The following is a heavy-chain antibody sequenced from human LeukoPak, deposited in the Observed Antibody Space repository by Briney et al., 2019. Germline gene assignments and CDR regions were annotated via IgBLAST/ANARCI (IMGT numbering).Heavy chain of an antibody. D-gene: IGHD3-10*01. V-gene: IGHV3-23*01. CDR3: ARDLTFISGSYDY. Sequence: GGSLRLSCAASGFTFSSYAMTWVRQAPGKGLEWVSIISGSGGSTSYADSVKGRFTISRDNSKNTLYLQMNSLRAEDTAVYYCARDLTFISGSYDYWGQGTLVTVSS. CDR2: ISGSGGST. J-gene: IGHJ4*02. CDR1: GFTFSSYA.